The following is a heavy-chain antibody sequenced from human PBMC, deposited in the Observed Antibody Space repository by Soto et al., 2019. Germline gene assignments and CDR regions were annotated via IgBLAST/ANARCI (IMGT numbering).Heavy chain of an antibody. D-gene: IGHD5-12*01. CDR2: IYYSGST. V-gene: IGHV4-39*01. CDR3: ARRGIVATIDYFDY. CDR1: GGSISSSSYY. J-gene: IGHJ4*02. Sequence: QLQLQESGPGLVKPSETLSLTCTVSGGSISSSSYYWGWIRQPPGKGLEWIGSIYYSGSTYYNPSLKSRVTISVDTSKNQFPLKLSSVTAADTAVYYCARRGIVATIDYFDYWGQGTLVTVSS.